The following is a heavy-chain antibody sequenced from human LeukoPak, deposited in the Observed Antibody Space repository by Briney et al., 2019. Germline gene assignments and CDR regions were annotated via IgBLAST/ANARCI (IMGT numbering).Heavy chain of an antibody. V-gene: IGHV4-39*01. CDR3: ARTHSGTYYGFDY. Sequence: SETLSLTCTVSGGSISSSGFYWGWLRQPPGKGLEWIGSIYYTGSTYYNPSLKSRVTISVDTSKNQLSLKLSSVTAADTAVYYCARTHSGTYYGFDYWGQGTLVTVSS. CDR1: GGSISSSGFY. D-gene: IGHD1-26*01. CDR2: IYYTGST. J-gene: IGHJ4*02.